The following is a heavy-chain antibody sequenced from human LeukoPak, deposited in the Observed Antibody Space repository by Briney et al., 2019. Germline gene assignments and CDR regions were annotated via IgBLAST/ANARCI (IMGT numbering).Heavy chain of an antibody. CDR3: ARRLVDSSGYKENYYYYYMDV. CDR2: VSAYNGNT. D-gene: IGHD3-22*01. J-gene: IGHJ6*03. V-gene: IGHV1-18*01. Sequence: ASVKVSCKASGYTFTCYGISWVRQAPGQGLEWMGWVSAYNGNTNYAQKLQGRVSMTTDTFTSTAYMELRSLRSDDTAVYYCARRLVDSSGYKENYYYYYMDVWGKGTTVTVSS. CDR1: GYTFTCYG.